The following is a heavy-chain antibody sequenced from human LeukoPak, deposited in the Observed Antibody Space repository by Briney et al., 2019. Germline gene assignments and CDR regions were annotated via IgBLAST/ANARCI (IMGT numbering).Heavy chain of an antibody. D-gene: IGHD3-22*01. CDR1: GFTFSNHW. CDR2: ISKDGSTS. Sequence: QTGGSLRLSCEASGFTFSNHWMHWVRQAPGKGLVWVSVISKDGSTSIYADSVRGRLTTSRDNAKNTLYLQMNSLRVEDTSVYYCARDYYMGIVDQWGQGTRVTVSS. V-gene: IGHV3-74*01. J-gene: IGHJ5*02. CDR3: ARDYYMGIVDQ.